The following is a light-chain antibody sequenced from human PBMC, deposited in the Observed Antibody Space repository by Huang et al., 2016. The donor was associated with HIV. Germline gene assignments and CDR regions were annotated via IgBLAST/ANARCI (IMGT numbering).Light chain of an antibody. Sequence: EIVMTQSPAILSVSPGERVTLSCRASQNVSSNLAWYQQKPGQAPRLLIYGASTRATRIPARFSGSGSGTEFTLTVSSLHSEDFAVYYCQQYNNWPPGYTFGQGTNLEIK. J-gene: IGKJ2*01. CDR2: GAS. CDR1: QNVSSN. V-gene: IGKV3-15*01. CDR3: QQYNNWPPGYT.